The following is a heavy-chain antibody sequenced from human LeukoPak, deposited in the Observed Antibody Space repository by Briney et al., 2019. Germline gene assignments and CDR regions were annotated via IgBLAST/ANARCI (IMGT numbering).Heavy chain of an antibody. V-gene: IGHV3-21*01. CDR2: ISSSSSYI. Sequence: PGGSLRLSCAASGFTFSSYSMNWVRQAPGKGLEWVSSISSSSSYIYYADSVKGRFTISRDNAKNSLYLQMNSLRAEDTAVYYCARSLQAVAGTLLFDYWGQGTPVTVSS. CDR3: ARSLQAVAGTLLFDY. D-gene: IGHD6-19*01. CDR1: GFTFSSYS. J-gene: IGHJ4*02.